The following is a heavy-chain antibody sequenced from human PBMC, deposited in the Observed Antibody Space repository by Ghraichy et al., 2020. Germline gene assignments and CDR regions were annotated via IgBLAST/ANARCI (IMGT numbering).Heavy chain of an antibody. V-gene: IGHV4-34*01. CDR1: GGSFSGYY. D-gene: IGHD4-23*01. Sequence: SETLSLTCAVYGGSFSGYYWSWIRQPPGKGLEWIGEINHSGSTNYNPSLKSRVTISVDTSKNQFSLKLSSVTAADTAVYYCARVMSVARLDYWGQGTLVTVSS. CDR2: INHSGST. J-gene: IGHJ4*02. CDR3: ARVMSVARLDY.